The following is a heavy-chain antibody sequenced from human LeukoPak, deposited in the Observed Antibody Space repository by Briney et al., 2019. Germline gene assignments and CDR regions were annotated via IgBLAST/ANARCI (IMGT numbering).Heavy chain of an antibody. Sequence: SETLSLTCTVSGYSISSGYYWGWIRQPPGKGLEWIGSIYHSGSTYYNPSLKSRVTISVDTSKNQFSLKLSSVTAADTAVYYCARLVAVAGTDYYMDVWGKGTTVTVSS. CDR3: ARLVAVAGTDYYMDV. J-gene: IGHJ6*03. D-gene: IGHD6-19*01. CDR2: IYHSGST. CDR1: GYSISSGYY. V-gene: IGHV4-38-2*02.